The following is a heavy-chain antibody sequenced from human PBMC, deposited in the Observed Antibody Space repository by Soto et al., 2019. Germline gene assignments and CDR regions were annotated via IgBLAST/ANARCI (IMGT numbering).Heavy chain of an antibody. V-gene: IGHV1-46*01. CDR3: AREPSSSSIHYYYYGMDV. Sequence: ASVTVSCQASGYTFTSYYMRWVRQAPGQGLEWMGIINPSGGSTSYAQKFQGRVTMTRDTSTSTVYMELSSLRSEDTAVYYCAREPSSSSIHYYYYGMDVWGQGTTVTVSS. J-gene: IGHJ6*02. CDR2: INPSGGST. D-gene: IGHD6-6*01. CDR1: GYTFTSYY.